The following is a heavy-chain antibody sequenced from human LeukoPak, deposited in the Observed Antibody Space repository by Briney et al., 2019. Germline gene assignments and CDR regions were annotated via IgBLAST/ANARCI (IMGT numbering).Heavy chain of an antibody. CDR3: ARLGSSWFNWFDP. V-gene: IGHV4-59*01. J-gene: IGHJ5*02. D-gene: IGHD6-13*01. CDR1: GGSISSYY. CDR2: IYYSGST. Sequence: SETLSLTCTVSGGSISSYYWSWIRQPPGKGLEWIGYIYYSGSTNYNPSLKSRATISVDTSKNQFSLKLSSVTAADTAVYYCARLGSSWFNWFDPWGQGTLVTVSS.